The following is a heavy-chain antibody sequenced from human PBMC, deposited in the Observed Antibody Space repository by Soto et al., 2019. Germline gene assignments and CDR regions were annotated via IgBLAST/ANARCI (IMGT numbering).Heavy chain of an antibody. J-gene: IGHJ5*02. V-gene: IGHV4-61*01. Sequence: QVQLQESGPGLVKPSETLSLTCSVSGGSVSSESYYWSWIRQTPGKGLEWIGNVENSGSTKYNPSLKSRVTISVDKSKNQLSLKLSSVTGADTAVYYCARERGDSHWIDPWGQGTLVTVSS. D-gene: IGHD2-21*01. CDR3: ARERGDSHWIDP. CDR2: VENSGST. CDR1: GGSVSSESYY.